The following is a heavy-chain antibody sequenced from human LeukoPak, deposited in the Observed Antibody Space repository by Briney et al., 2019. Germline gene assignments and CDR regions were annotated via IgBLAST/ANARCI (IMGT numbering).Heavy chain of an antibody. D-gene: IGHD3-10*01. V-gene: IGHV3-21*04. CDR1: GFTFSSYS. J-gene: IGHJ6*03. CDR3: TRLYGSGTLHPDYYYYMDV. Sequence: GGSLRLSCAASGFTFSSYSMNWVRQAPGKGLEWVSSISSSSSYIYYADSVKGRFTISRDNAKNSLYLQMNSLKTEDTAVYYCTRLYGSGTLHPDYYYYMDVWGKGTTVTVSS. CDR2: ISSSSSYI.